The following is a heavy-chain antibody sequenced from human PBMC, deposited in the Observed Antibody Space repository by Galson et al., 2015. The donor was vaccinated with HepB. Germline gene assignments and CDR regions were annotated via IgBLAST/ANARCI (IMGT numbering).Heavy chain of an antibody. D-gene: IGHD3-22*01. CDR3: SRDFGYYDSSGYYYGDGRDAFDI. CDR1: GFAFGDYT. J-gene: IGHJ3*02. Sequence: SLSLSCAASGFAFGDYTLSWFRQAPGKGLEWVGFIRSKRYGATTEYAASVKGRFIMSRDDSKSIAYLQMNSLKTEDTAVYYCSRDFGYYDSSGYYYGDGRDAFDIWGQGTMVTVS. CDR2: IRSKRYGATT. V-gene: IGHV3-49*03.